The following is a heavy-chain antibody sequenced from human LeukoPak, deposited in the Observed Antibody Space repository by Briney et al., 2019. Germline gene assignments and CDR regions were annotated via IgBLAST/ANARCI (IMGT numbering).Heavy chain of an antibody. CDR1: GGSISSSSYY. Sequence: KTSETLSLTCTVSGGSISSSSYYWGWIRQPPGKGLEWIGSIYYRGSTYYNPSLKSRVTISVDTSKNQFSLRLTSVTAADTAVYYCATIQLWFAGTPNWGQGTLVIVSS. V-gene: IGHV4-39*01. J-gene: IGHJ4*02. D-gene: IGHD5-18*01. CDR3: ATIQLWFAGTPN. CDR2: IYYRGST.